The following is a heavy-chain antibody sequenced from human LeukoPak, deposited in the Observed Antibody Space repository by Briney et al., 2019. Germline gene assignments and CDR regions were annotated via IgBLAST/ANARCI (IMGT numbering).Heavy chain of an antibody. D-gene: IGHD2-2*01. J-gene: IGHJ4*02. CDR1: GFTFTSYW. CDR2: INSDGTIT. CDR3: AKGGRIVVVPAAVDY. V-gene: IGHV3-74*01. Sequence: GGSLRLSCAAFGFTFTSYWMHWVRQAPGKGLVWLSRINSDGTITSYADSLEGRFTISRDNAKNTVYLQMNSLRAEDTAVYYCAKGGRIVVVPAAVDYWGQGTLVAVSS.